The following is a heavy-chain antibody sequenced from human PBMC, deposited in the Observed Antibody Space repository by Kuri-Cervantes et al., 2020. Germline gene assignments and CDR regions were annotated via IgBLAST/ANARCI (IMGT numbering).Heavy chain of an antibody. J-gene: IGHJ4*02. CDR3: ATHYYDSSGVSSTIFDY. CDR2: TRNKAKSYTT. V-gene: IGHV3-72*01. CDR1: QFVLRDY. D-gene: IGHD3-22*01. Sequence: GGPRRLSCQASQFVLRDYMAWIRQAPGKGLEWVGRTRNKAKSYTTEYAATVKGRFTISRDDSKNSLYLQMNSLKTEDTAVYYCATHYYDSSGVSSTIFDYGGQGTLVTVSS.